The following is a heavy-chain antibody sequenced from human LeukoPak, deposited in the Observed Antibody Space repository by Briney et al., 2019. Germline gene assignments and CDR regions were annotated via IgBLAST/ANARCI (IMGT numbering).Heavy chain of an antibody. CDR2: IWYDGSNK. J-gene: IGHJ4*02. CDR1: GFTFSRFG. CDR3: ARVIAARHFDY. D-gene: IGHD6-6*01. V-gene: IGHV3-33*01. Sequence: PGGSLRLSCAASGFTFSRFGMHWVRQAPGKGLEWVAVIWYDGSNKYYADSVKGRFTISRDNSKNTLYLEMNSLRAEDTAVYYCARVIAARHFDYWGQGTLVTVSS.